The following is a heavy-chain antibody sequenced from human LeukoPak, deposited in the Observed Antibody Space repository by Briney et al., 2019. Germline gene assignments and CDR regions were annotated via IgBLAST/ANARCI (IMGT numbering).Heavy chain of an antibody. CDR3: ARDTKYAFDN. D-gene: IGHD2-2*01. CDR2: IGISSGNT. J-gene: IGHJ4*02. Sequence: PRGSLRLSCAASGFTFSSYSMNWVRQAPGKGLEWISYIGISSGNTKYADSVKGRFTISGDKAKNSVYLQMNSLRVEDTAVYYCARDTKYAFDNWGQGTLVIVSS. V-gene: IGHV3-48*01. CDR1: GFTFSSYS.